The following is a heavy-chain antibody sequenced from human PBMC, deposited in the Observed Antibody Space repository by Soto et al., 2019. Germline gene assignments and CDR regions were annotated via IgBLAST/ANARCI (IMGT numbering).Heavy chain of an antibody. CDR3: ARHRQWLVRVDAFDI. CDR2: IYPGDSDT. CDR1: GYSFTSYW. J-gene: IGHJ3*02. Sequence: GESLKISCKGSGYSFTSYWIGWVRQVPGKGLEWMGIIYPGDSDTRYSPSFQGQVTISADKSISTAYLQWSSLKASDTAMYYCARHRQWLVRVDAFDIWGQGTMVTVSS. V-gene: IGHV5-51*01. D-gene: IGHD6-19*01.